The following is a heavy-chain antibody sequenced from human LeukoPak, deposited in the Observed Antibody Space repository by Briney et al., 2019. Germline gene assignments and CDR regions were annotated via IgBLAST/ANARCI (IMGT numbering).Heavy chain of an antibody. CDR3: AKLLGTVTTYDY. CDR2: IRPDGSEE. V-gene: IGHV3-7*01. CDR1: GFTFSHNW. D-gene: IGHD1-7*01. J-gene: IGHJ4*02. Sequence: PGGSLRLPCTASGFTFSHNWMSWVRQAPGKGLEWVASIRPDGSEEYYMDSVKGRFTISRDNAKNSLYLQMNRLRAEDTALYYCAKLLGTVTTYDYWGQGTLVTVSS.